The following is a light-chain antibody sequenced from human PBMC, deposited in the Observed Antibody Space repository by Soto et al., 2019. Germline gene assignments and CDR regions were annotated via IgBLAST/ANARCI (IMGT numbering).Light chain of an antibody. V-gene: IGLV2-14*01. CDR1: SSDVGAYNY. CDR3: SSYTSSSTYV. J-gene: IGLJ1*01. CDR2: EVS. Sequence: QSVLTQPRSVSGSPGQSVTISCTRSSSDVGAYNYVSWYQQHPGKAPKLMIYEVSNRPSGVSNRFSGSKSGNTASLTISGLQAEDEADYYCSSYTSSSTYVFGTGTKGTVL.